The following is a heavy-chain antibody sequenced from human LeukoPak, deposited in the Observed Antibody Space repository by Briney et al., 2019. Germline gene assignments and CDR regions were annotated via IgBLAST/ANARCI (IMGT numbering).Heavy chain of an antibody. J-gene: IGHJ4*02. CDR3: ARATDTAMVSFDY. Sequence: SGGSLRLSCAASGFNSKNYWMHWVRQAPGKGLEWVSRIINDGSSTTYADSVKGRFTISRDNSKNTLYLQMNSLRAEDTAVYYCARATDTAMVSFDYWGQGTLVTVSS. CDR2: IINDGSST. D-gene: IGHD5-18*01. V-gene: IGHV3-74*01. CDR1: GFNSKNYW.